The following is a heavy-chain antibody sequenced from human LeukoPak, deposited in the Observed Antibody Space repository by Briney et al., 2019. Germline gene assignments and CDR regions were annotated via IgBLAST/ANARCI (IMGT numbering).Heavy chain of an antibody. D-gene: IGHD6-6*01. CDR1: GGSISSSSYY. J-gene: IGHJ5*02. Sequence: SETLSLTCTVSGGSISSSSYYWGWIRQPPGTGLEWIGSIYYSGSTYYNPSLKSRVTISVDTSKNQFSLKLSSVTAADTAVYYCARGQYSSSPWFDHWGQGTLVTVSS. V-gene: IGHV4-39*07. CDR2: IYYSGST. CDR3: ARGQYSSSPWFDH.